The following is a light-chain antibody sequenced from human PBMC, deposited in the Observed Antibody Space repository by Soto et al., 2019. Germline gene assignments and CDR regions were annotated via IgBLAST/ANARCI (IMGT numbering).Light chain of an antibody. CDR3: QQYGSSQWT. Sequence: EIVLTQSPATLSLSPGERATLSCRASQSINRHLAWYRQKPGQAPRLLIYGASSRATGIPDRFSGSGSGTDFTLTISRLEPEDFAVYYCQQYGSSQWTFGQGTKVDIK. CDR1: QSINRH. V-gene: IGKV3-20*01. J-gene: IGKJ1*01. CDR2: GAS.